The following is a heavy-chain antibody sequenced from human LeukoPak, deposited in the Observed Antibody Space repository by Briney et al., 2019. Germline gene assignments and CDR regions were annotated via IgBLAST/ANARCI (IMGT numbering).Heavy chain of an antibody. CDR1: GGSFSGYF. Sequence: PSETLSLTCAVYGGSFSGYFYTWIRQPPGKGLEWIGEINHSGGTNYNPSLKSRVTISGDTSKNQFSLKLSSVTAADTAVYYCARGPLWIGYLLGSYMDVWGKGTTVNVSS. CDR2: INHSGGT. CDR3: ARGPLWIGYLLGSYMDV. D-gene: IGHD3-3*01. J-gene: IGHJ6*03. V-gene: IGHV4-34*01.